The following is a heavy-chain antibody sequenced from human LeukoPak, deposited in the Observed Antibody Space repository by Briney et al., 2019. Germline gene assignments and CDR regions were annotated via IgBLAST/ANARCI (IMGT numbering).Heavy chain of an antibody. Sequence: SETLSLTCTVSGGSISSYYWSWIRQPPGKGLEGIGYIYTSGSTNYNPSLKSRVTVLVDTSKNQFSLKLSSVTAADTAVYYCAGRGRDGYNPLFDYWGQGTLVTVSS. D-gene: IGHD5-24*01. J-gene: IGHJ4*02. V-gene: IGHV4-4*09. CDR2: IYTSGST. CDR1: GGSISSYY. CDR3: AGRGRDGYNPLFDY.